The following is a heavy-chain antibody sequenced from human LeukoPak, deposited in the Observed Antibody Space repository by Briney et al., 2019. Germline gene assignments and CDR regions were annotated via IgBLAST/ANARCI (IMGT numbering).Heavy chain of an antibody. V-gene: IGHV3-7*01. CDR1: GFTFSTYW. CDR2: IKRDGSDK. Sequence: PGGSLRLSCGASGFTFSTYWMRWVRQAPGKGLEWVANIKRDGSDKYYVDPVKGRFTISKDNATNLLDQQMYSLRAEDTAVYYSARREYMWLDPWGQGTLVTVSS. D-gene: IGHD2/OR15-2a*01. J-gene: IGHJ5*02. CDR3: ARREYMWLDP.